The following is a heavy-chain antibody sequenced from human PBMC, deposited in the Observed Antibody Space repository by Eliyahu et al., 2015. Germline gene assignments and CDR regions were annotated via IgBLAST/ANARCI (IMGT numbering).Heavy chain of an antibody. J-gene: IGHJ6*02. Sequence: EVQLVETGGGLIQPGGSLRLSCAASGFTVXSNYMSWVRQAPGKGLEWVSVIYSGGSTYYADSVKGRFTISRDNSKNTLYLQMNSLRAEDTAVYYCARSPGAVASYYYYGMDVWGQGTTVTVSS. CDR3: ARSPGAVASYYYYGMDV. D-gene: IGHD6-19*01. CDR1: GFTVXSNY. V-gene: IGHV3-53*02. CDR2: IYSGGST.